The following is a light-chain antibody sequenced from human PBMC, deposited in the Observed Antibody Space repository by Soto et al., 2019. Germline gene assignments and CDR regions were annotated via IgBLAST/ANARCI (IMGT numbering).Light chain of an antibody. J-gene: IGKJ5*01. CDR3: QQYYSTPIT. Sequence: DIVMTKSPDSLAVSLGERATINCKSSQSVLYSSNNKNYLAWYQQKPGQPPKLLIYWASTRESGVPDRFSGSGSGTAFTLTISSLQAGDVAVYYCQQYYSTPITFGQGTRLEIK. CDR2: WAS. CDR1: QSVLYSSNNKNY. V-gene: IGKV4-1*01.